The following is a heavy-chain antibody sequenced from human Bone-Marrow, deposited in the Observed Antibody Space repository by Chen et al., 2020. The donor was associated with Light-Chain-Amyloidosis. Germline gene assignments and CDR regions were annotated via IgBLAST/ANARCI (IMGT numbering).Heavy chain of an antibody. Sequence: VQLVESGGGLVKPGGSLRLSCAAFGFTFSSYSIHWVRQAPGKGLEWVAIISYDGSDKYYADSVKGRFTISRDNSKNTLYLQMNSLRAEDTAVYYCARGGNTYTSSSTLFDYWGQGTLVTVSS. J-gene: IGHJ4*02. D-gene: IGHD6-6*01. CDR2: ISYDGSDK. CDR3: ARGGNTYTSSSTLFDY. CDR1: GFTFSSYS. V-gene: IGHV3-30*04.